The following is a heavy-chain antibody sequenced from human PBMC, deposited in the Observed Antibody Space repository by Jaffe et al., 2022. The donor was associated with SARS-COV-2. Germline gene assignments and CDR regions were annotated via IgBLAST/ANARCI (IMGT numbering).Heavy chain of an antibody. J-gene: IGHJ4*02. V-gene: IGHV3-23*01. D-gene: IGHD3-3*01. CDR3: AKDRQMIRFLEWSPLWY. CDR1: GFTFSSYA. CDR2: ISGSGGST. Sequence: EVQLLESGGGLVQPGGSLRLSCAASGFTFSSYAMSWVRQAPGKGLEWVSAISGSGGSTYYADSVKGRFTISRDNSKNTLYLQMNSLRAEDTAVYYCAKDRQMIRFLEWSPLWYWGQGTLVTVSS.